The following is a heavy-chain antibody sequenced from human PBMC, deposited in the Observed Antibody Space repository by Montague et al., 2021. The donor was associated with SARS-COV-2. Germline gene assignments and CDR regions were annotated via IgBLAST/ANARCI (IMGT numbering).Heavy chain of an antibody. J-gene: IGHJ5*02. CDR3: ARQPSNWYDP. Sequence: QSGSEVKLPGESLKISCETSGYNFTRYWIGWVRQMPGKGLEWMGXINPGDSDTKYSPSFQGQVTISADKSIGTAYLQWSSLKTSDTAMYYCARQPSNWYDPWGQGTLVTVSS. CDR1: GYNFTRYW. CDR2: INPGDSDT. V-gene: IGHV5-51*01.